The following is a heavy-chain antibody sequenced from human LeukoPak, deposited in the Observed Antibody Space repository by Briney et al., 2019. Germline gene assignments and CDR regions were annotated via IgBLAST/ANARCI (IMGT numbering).Heavy chain of an antibody. CDR3: ARAGATVTTNFDN. J-gene: IGHJ4*02. D-gene: IGHD4-17*01. CDR2: MNPNSGNT. Sequence: ASVKVSCKASGYTFTSYDINWVRQATGQGLEWMGWMNPNSGNTGYAQKFQGRVTMTADTFTSTAYLDLRSLRSDDTAVYYCARAGATVTTNFDNWGQGTLVTVSS. CDR1: GYTFTSYD. V-gene: IGHV1-8*01.